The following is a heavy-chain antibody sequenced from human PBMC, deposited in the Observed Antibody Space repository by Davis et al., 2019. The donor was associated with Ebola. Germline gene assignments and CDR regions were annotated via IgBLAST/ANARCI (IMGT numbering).Heavy chain of an antibody. Sequence: GGSLRLSCAASGFTFSSYGMHWVRQAPGKGLEWVAVIWYDGSNKYYADSVKGRFTISRDNSKNTLYLQMNSLRAEDTAVYYCARGLSTSPHVDYYGMDVWGQGTTVTVSS. CDR2: IWYDGSNK. V-gene: IGHV3-33*01. D-gene: IGHD2-2*01. CDR1: GFTFSSYG. CDR3: ARGLSTSPHVDYYGMDV. J-gene: IGHJ6*02.